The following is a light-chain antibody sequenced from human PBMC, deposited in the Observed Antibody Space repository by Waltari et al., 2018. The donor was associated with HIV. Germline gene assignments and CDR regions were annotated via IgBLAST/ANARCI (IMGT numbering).Light chain of an antibody. CDR2: ATS. J-gene: IGKJ4*01. CDR1: ESLSGN. Sequence: VVLTQFPATLSVSPGDTATLSCRASESLSGNLTLYHQKPGQAPRLLIHATSTRATGVPARFGGSRSGTDFTLTISSLRPEDIAVYYCQQYIRWPLTFGGGTKVEIK. CDR3: QQYIRWPLT. V-gene: IGKV3-15*01.